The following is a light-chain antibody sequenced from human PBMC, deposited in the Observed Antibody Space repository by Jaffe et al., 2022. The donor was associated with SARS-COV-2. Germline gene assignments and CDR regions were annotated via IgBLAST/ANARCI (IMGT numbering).Light chain of an antibody. J-gene: IGKJ5*01. CDR2: AAS. Sequence: QMTQSPSSLSASVGDRVTITCRASQSINRYLNWYEQKPGKAPKLLIYAASSLQSGVPSRFSGSGSGTEFTLTISSLQPEDFATYYCQQSYSAPPTFGQGTRLEIK. CDR1: QSINRY. V-gene: IGKV1-39*01. CDR3: QQSYSAPPT.